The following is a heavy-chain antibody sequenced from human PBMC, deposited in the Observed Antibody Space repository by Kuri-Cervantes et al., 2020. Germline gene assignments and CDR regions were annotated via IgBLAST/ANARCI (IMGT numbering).Heavy chain of an antibody. CDR3: ARSRLMYGDYRGIFDY. CDR1: GFTFSSYG. V-gene: IGHV3-30*03. Sequence: GGSLRLSCAASGFTFSSYGMHWVRQAPGKGLEWVAVISYDGSNKYYADSVKGRFTISRDNSKNTLYLQMNSLRAEDTAVYYCARSRLMYGDYRGIFDYWGQGTLVTVSS. J-gene: IGHJ4*02. CDR2: ISYDGSNK. D-gene: IGHD4-17*01.